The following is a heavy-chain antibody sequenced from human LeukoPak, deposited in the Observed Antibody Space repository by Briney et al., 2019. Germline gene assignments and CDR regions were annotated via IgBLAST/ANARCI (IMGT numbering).Heavy chain of an antibody. D-gene: IGHD6-19*01. Sequence: SETLSLTCTASGGSISIYYWSWIRQPAGKGLEWIGRIYSSGSTNYNPSLKSRVTMSIDTSKRQFSLKLNSVTAADTAVYYCAKEVNGWFEKGGWGQGTLVTVSS. V-gene: IGHV4-4*07. CDR1: GGSISIYY. J-gene: IGHJ4*02. CDR3: AKEVNGWFEKGG. CDR2: IYSSGST.